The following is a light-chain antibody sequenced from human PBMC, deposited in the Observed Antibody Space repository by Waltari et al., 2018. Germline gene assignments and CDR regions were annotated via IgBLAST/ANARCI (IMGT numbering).Light chain of an antibody. Sequence: QSVLTQPPSVSATPGQTVTISCSGSISNIATNTVNWYQHLPGTAPKLLIYINDQLPWGLPDRFSASNAGTSASLAISGLQSEDEAYYYCAVWDDSLNGPVFGGGTKLTAL. CDR3: AVWDDSLNGPV. V-gene: IGLV1-44*01. J-gene: IGLJ2*01. CDR2: IND. CDR1: ISNIATNT.